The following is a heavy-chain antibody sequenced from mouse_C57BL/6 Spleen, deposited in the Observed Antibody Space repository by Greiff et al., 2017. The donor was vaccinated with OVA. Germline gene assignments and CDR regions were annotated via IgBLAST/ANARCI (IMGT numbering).Heavy chain of an antibody. V-gene: IGHV1-15*01. CDR2: IDPETGGT. J-gene: IGHJ1*03. Sequence: VQLQQSGAELVRPGASVTLSCKASGYPFTDYEMHWVKQTPVHGLEWIGAIDPETGGTAYNQKFKGKAILTADKSSSTAYMELRSLTSEDSAVYYCTRRRITTVVVPYFDVWGTGTTVTVSS. CDR3: TRRRITTVVVPYFDV. CDR1: GYPFTDYE. D-gene: IGHD1-1*01.